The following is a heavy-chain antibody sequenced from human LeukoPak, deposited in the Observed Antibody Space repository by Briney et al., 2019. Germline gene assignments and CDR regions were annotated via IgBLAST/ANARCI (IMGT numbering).Heavy chain of an antibody. Sequence: PSETLSLTCTVSGGSISSYYWSCIRQPAGEGREWIGRIYTSGSTNYNPSLKSRVTMSVDTSKNQFSLKLSSVTAADTAVYYCASHATVGSSGWYGGPDFDYWGQGTLVTVSS. CDR2: IYTSGST. J-gene: IGHJ4*02. CDR3: ASHATVGSSGWYGGPDFDY. CDR1: GGSISSYY. V-gene: IGHV4-4*07. D-gene: IGHD6-19*01.